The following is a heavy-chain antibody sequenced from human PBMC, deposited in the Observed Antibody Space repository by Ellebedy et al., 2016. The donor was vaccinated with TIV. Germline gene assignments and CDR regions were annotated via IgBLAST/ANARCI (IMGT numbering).Heavy chain of an antibody. J-gene: IGHJ5*02. Sequence: MPSETLSLTCTVSGGSISNSDYYWNWIRQPPGKGLEWIGSIYYSGSAYYNPSLKSRITVSVHTSKNQFSLNLSSVTAADTAGYYRARDPALPRGRFDTWGQGTLVTVSS. V-gene: IGHV4-39*07. CDR1: GGSISNSDYY. CDR2: IYYSGSA. CDR3: ARDPALPRGRFDT.